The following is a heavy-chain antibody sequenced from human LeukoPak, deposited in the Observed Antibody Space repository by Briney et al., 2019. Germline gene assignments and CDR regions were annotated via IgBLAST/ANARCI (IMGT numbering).Heavy chain of an antibody. CDR1: GGSFSGYD. J-gene: IGHJ4*02. CDR3: ARERWRSGLTH. V-gene: IGHV4-34*01. D-gene: IGHD5-24*01. Sequence: SETLSLTCAVYGGSFSGYDWTWIRQPPGKGLEWIGDINHSGNAKYKPSLTSRVTMSVDASKNQFSLKLTSVTAADTAVYYCARERWRSGLTHWGQGTLVTVSS. CDR2: INHSGNA.